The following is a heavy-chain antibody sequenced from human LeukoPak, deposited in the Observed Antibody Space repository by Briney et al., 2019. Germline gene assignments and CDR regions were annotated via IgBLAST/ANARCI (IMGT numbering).Heavy chain of an antibody. D-gene: IGHD6-19*01. CDR2: ITDSGGTT. Sequence: GGSLRLSCAASRFTFSDYAMSGVRQAPRKGLEGVSCITDSGGTTYCADSVKGRFTISRNNSNNMVYRYMAGVRADDSGIYYCVKDSGYGSGLYEVDHWGQGTLVTVSS. CDR1: RFTFSDYA. J-gene: IGHJ4*02. CDR3: VKDSGYGSGLYEVDH. V-gene: IGHV3-23*01.